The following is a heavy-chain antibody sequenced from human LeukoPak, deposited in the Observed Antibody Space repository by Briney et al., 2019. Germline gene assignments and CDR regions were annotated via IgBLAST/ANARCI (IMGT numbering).Heavy chain of an antibody. CDR2: ISWNSGSI. Sequence: GRSLRLSCAASGFTFDDYAMHWVRQAPGKGLEWVSGISWNSGSIGYADSVKGRFTISRDNAKNSLYLQMNSLRAEDTALYYCAKDTGLVPAAYYIDYGGQGTLVTVSS. J-gene: IGHJ4*02. D-gene: IGHD2-2*01. CDR1: GFTFDDYA. CDR3: AKDTGLVPAAYYIDY. V-gene: IGHV3-9*01.